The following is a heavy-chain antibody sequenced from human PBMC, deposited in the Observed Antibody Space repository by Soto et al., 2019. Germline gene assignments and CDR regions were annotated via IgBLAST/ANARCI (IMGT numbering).Heavy chain of an antibody. CDR1: GYTFTSYG. CDR2: ISAYNGNT. D-gene: IGHD2-21*02. CDR3: ARGRGGAGVTAILWLFDY. J-gene: IGHJ4*02. V-gene: IGHV1-18*04. Sequence: QVQLVQSGAEVKKPGASVKVSCKASGYTFTSYGISWVRQAPGQGLEWMGWISAYNGNTNYAQKLQGRVTMTTDTATSTAYMELRSLRSDDTAVYYCARGRGGAGVTAILWLFDYWGQGTLVTVSS.